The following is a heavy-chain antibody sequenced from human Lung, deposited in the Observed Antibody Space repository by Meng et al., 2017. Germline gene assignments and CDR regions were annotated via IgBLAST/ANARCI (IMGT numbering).Heavy chain of an antibody. CDR3: ARRSLLWFGELFRY. J-gene: IGHJ4*02. V-gene: IGHV4-34*01. D-gene: IGHD3-10*01. CDR2: INHSGST. CDR1: GGSFSGYY. Sequence: QVQIQQWGAGLLKPSETLSLTCAVYGGSFSGYYWSWIRQPPGKGLEWIGEINHSGSTNYNPSLKSRVTISVDTSKNQFSLKLSSVTAADTAVYYCARRSLLWFGELFRYWGQGTLVTVSS.